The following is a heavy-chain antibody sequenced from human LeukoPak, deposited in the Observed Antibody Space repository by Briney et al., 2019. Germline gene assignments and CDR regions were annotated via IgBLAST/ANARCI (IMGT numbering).Heavy chain of an antibody. V-gene: IGHV3-48*04. D-gene: IGHD1-26*01. Sequence: PGRSLRLSCAASGFSFSNSGMHWVRQAPGKGLEWVSYIGSTIYYADSVKGRFTISRDNAKNSLYLQMNSLRAEDTAVYYCARDRGIVGTTGYYYMDVWGKGTTVTVSS. CDR3: ARDRGIVGTTGYYYMDV. CDR2: IGSTI. J-gene: IGHJ6*03. CDR1: GFSFSNSG.